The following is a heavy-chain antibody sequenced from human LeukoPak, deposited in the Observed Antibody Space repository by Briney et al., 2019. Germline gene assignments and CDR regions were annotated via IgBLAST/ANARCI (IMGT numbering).Heavy chain of an antibody. D-gene: IGHD3-10*01. CDR3: ARELWFANAPGSWLDP. J-gene: IGHJ5*02. Sequence: NPSDTLSLTCVVSSDSISSGTYSWSWIRQPPGKGLEWIGYIFHTGSTFYTPSLKSRVTISVDTSKNQFSLRLNSVTAADTDVYYCARELWFANAPGSWLDPWGQGTLVTVSS. V-gene: IGHV4-30-2*01. CDR1: SDSISSGTYS. CDR2: IFHTGST.